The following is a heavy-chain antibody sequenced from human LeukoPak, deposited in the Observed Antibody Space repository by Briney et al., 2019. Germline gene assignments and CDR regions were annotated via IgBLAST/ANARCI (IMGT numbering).Heavy chain of an antibody. D-gene: IGHD3-22*01. CDR2: IKQDGSEK. CDR3: ARSSEGRYYYDSSGFSYYYYYMDV. J-gene: IGHJ6*03. CDR1: GFTFSSYW. Sequence: GGSLRLSCAASGFTFSSYWMSWVRQAPGEGLEWVANIKQDGSEKYYVDSVKGRFTISRDNAKNSLYLQMNSLRAEDTAVYYCARSSEGRYYYDSSGFSYYYYYMDVWGKGTTVTISS. V-gene: IGHV3-7*03.